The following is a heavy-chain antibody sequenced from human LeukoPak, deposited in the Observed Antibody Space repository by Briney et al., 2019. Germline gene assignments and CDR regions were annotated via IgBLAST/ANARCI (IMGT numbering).Heavy chain of an antibody. Sequence: SETLSLTCTASGGSISSYYWSWIRQPPGKGLERIGYIYYSGSTNYNPSLKSRVTISVDTSKNQFSLKLSSVTAADTAVYYCARVPYYYGMDVWGQGTTVTVSS. J-gene: IGHJ6*02. V-gene: IGHV4-59*01. CDR1: GGSISSYY. CDR2: IYYSGST. CDR3: ARVPYYYGMDV.